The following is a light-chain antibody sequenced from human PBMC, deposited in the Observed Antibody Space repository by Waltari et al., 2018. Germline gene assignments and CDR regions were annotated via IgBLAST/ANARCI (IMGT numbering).Light chain of an antibody. CDR2: KTN. CDR3: LLYMGSGIWV. V-gene: IGLV8-61*01. J-gene: IGLJ3*02. Sequence: QTVLTHQPSLSVPHGGTLPLTHALSSVPVPSPSYASWYQQTPGQAPRTLVYKTNTRSSGVPDRFSGSILGNKAALTITGAQADDESDYYFLLYMGSGIWVFGGGTKLTVL. CDR1: SVPVPSPSY.